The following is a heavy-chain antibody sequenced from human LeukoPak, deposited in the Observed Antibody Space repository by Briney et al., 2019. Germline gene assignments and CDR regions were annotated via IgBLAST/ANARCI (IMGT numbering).Heavy chain of an antibody. CDR2: IGSSGSPI. CDR1: GFIFSDYY. Sequence: TGGSLRLSCGASGFIFSDYYMSWIRQAPGKGLEWVSYIGSSGSPIYYADSVKGRFTISRDNAKNSLYLQMNSLRAEDTAVYYCARDLNGDWGWFDPWGQGTLVTVSS. V-gene: IGHV3-11*04. D-gene: IGHD4-17*01. J-gene: IGHJ5*02. CDR3: ARDLNGDWGWFDP.